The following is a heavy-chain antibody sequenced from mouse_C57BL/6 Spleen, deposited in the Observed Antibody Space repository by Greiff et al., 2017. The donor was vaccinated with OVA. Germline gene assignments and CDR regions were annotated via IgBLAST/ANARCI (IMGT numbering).Heavy chain of an antibody. CDR1: GYTFTDYE. CDR3: TIYYDYGENY. J-gene: IGHJ2*01. Sequence: VQLQQSGAELVRPGASVTLSCKASGYTFTDYEMHWVKQTPVHGLEWIGAIDPETGGTAYNQKFKGKAILTADKSSSTAYMELRSLTSEDSAVYYCTIYYDYGENYWGQGTTLTVSS. D-gene: IGHD2-4*01. V-gene: IGHV1-15*01. CDR2: IDPETGGT.